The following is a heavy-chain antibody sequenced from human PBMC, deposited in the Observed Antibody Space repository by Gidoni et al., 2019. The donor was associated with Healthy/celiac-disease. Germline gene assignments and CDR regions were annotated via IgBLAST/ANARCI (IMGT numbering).Heavy chain of an antibody. CDR1: GFTFSSYA. CDR3: AKDFRRCGGDCSYAEYFQH. Sequence: EVQLLESGGGLVQPGGSLRLSCAASGFTFSSYAMSWVRQAPGKGLEWVSAISGSGGSTYYADSVKGRFTISRDNSKNTLYLQMNSLRAEDTAVYYCAKDFRRCGGDCSYAEYFQHWGQGTLVTVSS. V-gene: IGHV3-23*01. CDR2: ISGSGGST. J-gene: IGHJ1*01. D-gene: IGHD2-21*02.